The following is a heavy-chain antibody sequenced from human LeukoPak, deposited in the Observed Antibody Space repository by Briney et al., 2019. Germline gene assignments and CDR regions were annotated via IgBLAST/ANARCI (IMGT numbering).Heavy chain of an antibody. V-gene: IGHV3-30*04. CDR2: ISYDGSNK. Sequence: GGSLRLSCAAFGFTFSNYAMHWVRQGPGKGLERVALISYDGSNKYYADSVRGRFTISRDNSKNTLYMQMNNLRADDTAVYYCAKAGGSGTYDVDYYMVVWGKGTTVTVSS. J-gene: IGHJ6*03. CDR1: GFTFSNYA. D-gene: IGHD3-10*01. CDR3: AKAGGSGTYDVDYYMVV.